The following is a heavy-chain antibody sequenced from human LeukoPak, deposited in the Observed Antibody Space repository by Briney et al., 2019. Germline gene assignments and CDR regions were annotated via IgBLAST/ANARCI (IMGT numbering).Heavy chain of an antibody. D-gene: IGHD4-11*01. CDR3: ARDLPRFLTTAPGFDY. Sequence: PGGSLRLSCAASGFTFSSYEMNWVRQAPGKGLEWVSYISSSGSTIYYADSVKGRFTISRDNAKNSLYLQMNSLRAEDTAVYYCARDLPRFLTTAPGFDYWGQGTLVTASS. CDR2: ISSSGSTI. J-gene: IGHJ4*02. CDR1: GFTFSSYE. V-gene: IGHV3-48*03.